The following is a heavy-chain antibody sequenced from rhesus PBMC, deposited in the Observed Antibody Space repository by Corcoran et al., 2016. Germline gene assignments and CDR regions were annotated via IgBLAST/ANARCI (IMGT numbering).Heavy chain of an antibody. CDR2: ISYSGST. CDR1: GGSISSSYYY. V-gene: IGHV4-122*02. CDR3: ARDRDGYYSGSYYPFDY. J-gene: IGHJ4*01. Sequence: QVQLQESGPGRVQPSETLSPPCAVSGGSISSSYYYWSWIRHAPGMGLEWIGYISYSGSTSYNPSLKSRVTISRDTSKNQFSLKLSSVTAADTAVYYCARDRDGYYSGSYYPFDYWGQGVLVTVSS. D-gene: IGHD3-16*01.